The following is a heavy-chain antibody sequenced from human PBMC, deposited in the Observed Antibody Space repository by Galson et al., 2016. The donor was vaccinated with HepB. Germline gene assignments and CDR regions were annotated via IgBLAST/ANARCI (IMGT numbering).Heavy chain of an antibody. J-gene: IGHJ3*01. CDR1: GASISTYY. Sequence: SETLSLTCTVSGASISTYYWSWIRQPPGKGPEWIGRSYTSGSTNYNPSLKSRVTLSLDTSKNQFSLKVTSVTAADTATYYCARSFHWNDIVFDVWGQGTVVTVSS. D-gene: IGHD1-1*01. CDR2: SYTSGST. CDR3: ARSFHWNDIVFDV. V-gene: IGHV4-4*07.